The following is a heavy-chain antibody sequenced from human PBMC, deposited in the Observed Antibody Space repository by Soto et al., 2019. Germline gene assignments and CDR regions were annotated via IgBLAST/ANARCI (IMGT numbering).Heavy chain of an antibody. Sequence: PGGSRRLSCAASGFTFSSYWMLWVRQAPGKGLVWVSRINSDGSSTSYADSVKGRFIISRDNAKNTLYLQMNSLRAEDTAVYYCARPRYDSSGTPFDHWGQGTLVTVSS. J-gene: IGHJ4*02. CDR3: ARPRYDSSGTPFDH. CDR2: INSDGSST. D-gene: IGHD3-22*01. CDR1: GFTFSSYW. V-gene: IGHV3-74*01.